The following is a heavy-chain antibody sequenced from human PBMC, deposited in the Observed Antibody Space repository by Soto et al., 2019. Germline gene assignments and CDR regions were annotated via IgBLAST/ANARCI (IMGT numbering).Heavy chain of an antibody. CDR1: GGSISSGGYY. CDR3: ARDSCISTSCYPDY. CDR2: IYYSGST. Sequence: QVPLQESGPGLVKPSQTLSLTCTVSGGSISSGGYYWSWIRQHPGKGLEWIGYIYYSGSTYYNPSLKSRVTISVDTSKNQFSLKLSSVTAADTAVYYCARDSCISTSCYPDYWGQGTLVTVSS. J-gene: IGHJ4*02. D-gene: IGHD2-2*01. V-gene: IGHV4-31*03.